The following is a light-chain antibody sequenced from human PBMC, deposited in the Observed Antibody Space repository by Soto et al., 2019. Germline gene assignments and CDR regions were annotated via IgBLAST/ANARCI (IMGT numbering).Light chain of an antibody. Sequence: DIVMTQSPDSLAVSLGERATINCKSSQSVLYSSNNKNYLAWYQQKPGQPPKLLIYWASTRESGVPDRFSGSGSGTAFTHKISRLQTEDMADYYCQQYYSTPRTFGQGTKVEIK. V-gene: IGKV4-1*01. CDR3: QQYYSTPRT. J-gene: IGKJ1*01. CDR1: QSVLYSSNNKNY. CDR2: WAS.